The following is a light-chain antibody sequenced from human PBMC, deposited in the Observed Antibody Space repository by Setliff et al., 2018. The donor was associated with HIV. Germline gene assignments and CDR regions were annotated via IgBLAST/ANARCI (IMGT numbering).Light chain of an antibody. J-gene: IGLJ1*01. Sequence: QSALTQPASVSGSPGQSITISCTGTSNDVGRYDLVSWYQQHPARAPKLIIYQATRRPSGVSNRFPGSKSGNVASLTISGLQAEDEADYYCCSNTGSNTFVFGTGTKVTV. CDR3: CSNTGSNTFV. CDR2: QAT. CDR1: SNDVGRYDL. V-gene: IGLV2-23*01.